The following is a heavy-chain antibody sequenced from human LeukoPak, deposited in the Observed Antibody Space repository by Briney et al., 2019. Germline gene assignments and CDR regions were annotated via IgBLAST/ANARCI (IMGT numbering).Heavy chain of an antibody. CDR2: INVANGDT. J-gene: IGHJ4*02. D-gene: IGHD1-14*01. Sequence: ASVKVSCKASGYTFTAHAVHWVRQAPGQRLEWMGWINVANGDTGYSQKFQDRVTITRDTSASTGYMEMSSLISADTAVYYCASKPRGGSRPFDYWGQGTLVTVSS. CDR1: GYTFTAHA. V-gene: IGHV1-3*01. CDR3: ASKPRGGSRPFDY.